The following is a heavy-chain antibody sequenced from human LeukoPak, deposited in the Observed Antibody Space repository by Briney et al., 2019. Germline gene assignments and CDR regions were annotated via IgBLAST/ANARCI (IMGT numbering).Heavy chain of an antibody. D-gene: IGHD3-10*01. CDR3: ASVNELTYYCGSGSYYNRAFDI. J-gene: IGHJ3*02. CDR1: GFTVSSNY. CDR2: IYFGGTT. V-gene: IGHV3-66*01. Sequence: GGSLRLSCAASGFTVSSNYMSWVRQAPGKGLEWVSVIYFGGTTYYADSVKGRFTISRDTSKNTLYLQMNSLRAEDTAVYYCASVNELTYYCGSGSYYNRAFDIWGQGTMVTVSS.